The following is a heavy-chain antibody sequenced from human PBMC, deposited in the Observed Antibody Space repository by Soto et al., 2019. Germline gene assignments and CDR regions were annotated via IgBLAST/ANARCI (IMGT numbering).Heavy chain of an antibody. CDR2: IYYSGTT. D-gene: IGHD3-22*01. CDR1: GGSISSFY. V-gene: IGHV4-59*01. J-gene: IGHJ5*02. Sequence: SETLSLTCTVSGGSISSFYWSWIRQPPGKGLEWIGYIYYSGTTNYNPSLKSRVIISVDRSKNQFSLNLSSVTAADTAVYYCAKGLDYYESSVYYGENWFHPWGQGTLVTVSS. CDR3: AKGLDYYESSVYYGENWFHP.